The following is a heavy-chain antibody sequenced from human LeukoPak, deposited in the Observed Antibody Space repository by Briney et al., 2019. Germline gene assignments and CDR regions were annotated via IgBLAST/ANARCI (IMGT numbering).Heavy chain of an antibody. D-gene: IGHD4-11*01. CDR1: GYTFTSYG. CDR3: ARGWHDYSNYYMDV. CDR2: ISAYNGNT. Sequence: ASVKVSCKASGYTFTSYGISWVRQAPGQGLAWMGWISAYNGNTNYAQKLQGRVTMTTDTSTSTAYMELRSLRSDDTAVYYCARGWHDYSNYYMDVWGKGTTVTVSS. J-gene: IGHJ6*03. V-gene: IGHV1-18*01.